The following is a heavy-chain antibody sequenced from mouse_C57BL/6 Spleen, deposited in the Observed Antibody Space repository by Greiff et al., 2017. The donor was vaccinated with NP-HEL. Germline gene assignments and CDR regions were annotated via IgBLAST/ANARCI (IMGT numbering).Heavy chain of an antibody. V-gene: IGHV1-55*01. D-gene: IGHD2-1*01. CDR3: ARRGAYGNYGDY. CDR1: GYTFTSYW. Sequence: VQLQQSGAELVKPGASVKMSCKASGYTFTSYWITWVKQRPGQGLEWIGDIYPGSGSTNYNEKFKSKATLTVDTSSSTAYMQLSSLTSEDSAVYYCARRGAYGNYGDYWGQGTTLTVSS. J-gene: IGHJ2*01. CDR2: IYPGSGST.